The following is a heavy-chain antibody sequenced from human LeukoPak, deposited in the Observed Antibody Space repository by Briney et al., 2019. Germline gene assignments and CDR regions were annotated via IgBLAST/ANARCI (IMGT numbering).Heavy chain of an antibody. Sequence: ASVKVSCKVSGYTLTGLSMHWVQQAPGKGLEWMGGFDPEDGETIYAQKFQGRVTMTEDTSTDTAYMELSSLRSEDTAVYYCATSRLGSSGWYDPWYYVDYWGQGTLVTVSS. CDR2: FDPEDGET. D-gene: IGHD6-19*01. CDR3: ATSRLGSSGWYDPWYYVDY. V-gene: IGHV1-24*01. CDR1: GYTLTGLS. J-gene: IGHJ4*02.